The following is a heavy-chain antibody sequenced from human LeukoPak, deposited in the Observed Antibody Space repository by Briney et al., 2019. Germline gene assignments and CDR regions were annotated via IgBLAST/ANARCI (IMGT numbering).Heavy chain of an antibody. V-gene: IGHV2-5*02. CDR2: IYWDDAK. Sequence: SGPTLVNPTQTLTLTCTFSGFSFSTSGVGVGWILQPPGKALAGLAPIYWDDAKRYSPSLKSRLTITKDTSKNQVVLTMTNMDPVDTATYYCAHRRLYYDSSGYYLDWFDPWGQGTLVTVSS. J-gene: IGHJ5*02. D-gene: IGHD3-22*01. CDR3: AHRRLYYDSSGYYLDWFDP. CDR1: GFSFSTSGVG.